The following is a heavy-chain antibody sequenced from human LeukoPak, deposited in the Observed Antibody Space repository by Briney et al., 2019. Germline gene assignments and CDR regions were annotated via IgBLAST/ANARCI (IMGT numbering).Heavy chain of an antibody. Sequence: SETLSLTCAVYGESFSGYYWSWIRQPPGKGLEWIGEINHSGSTNYNPSLKSRVTISVDTSKNQFSLKLSSVTAADTAVYYCARKLPRIAAAGKGWFDPWGQGTLVTVSS. CDR2: INHSGST. D-gene: IGHD6-13*01. CDR3: ARKLPRIAAAGKGWFDP. V-gene: IGHV4-34*01. J-gene: IGHJ5*02. CDR1: GESFSGYY.